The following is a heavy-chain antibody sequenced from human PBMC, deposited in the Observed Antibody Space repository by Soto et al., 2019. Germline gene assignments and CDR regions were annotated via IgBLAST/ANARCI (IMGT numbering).Heavy chain of an antibody. D-gene: IGHD6-13*01. CDR1: GFIFRNYA. Sequence: EVQLLESGGGLVQPGGSLRLSCAGSGFIFRNYAMSGVRQAPGKGLEWVSTISGTGGSTYYADSVKGRFTIFRDNSKSTLYLQMSSLRADDTAVYYCAKAAPGPEFDCWGQGTLVTVSS. J-gene: IGHJ4*02. V-gene: IGHV3-23*01. CDR3: AKAAPGPEFDC. CDR2: ISGTGGST.